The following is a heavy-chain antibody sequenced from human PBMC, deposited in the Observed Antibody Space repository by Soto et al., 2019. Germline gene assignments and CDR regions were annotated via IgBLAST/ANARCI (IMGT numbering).Heavy chain of an antibody. CDR2: ISGSGGST. Sequence: GGSLRLSCAASGFTFSSYAMSWVRQAPGKGLEWVSAISGSGGSTYYADSVKGRFTISRDNSKNTLYLQMNSLRAEDTAVYYCAKEVGYCSSTSCYLYYYYGMHVWGQATTVTVSS. J-gene: IGHJ6*02. V-gene: IGHV3-23*01. CDR1: GFTFSSYA. D-gene: IGHD2-2*01. CDR3: AKEVGYCSSTSCYLYYYYGMHV.